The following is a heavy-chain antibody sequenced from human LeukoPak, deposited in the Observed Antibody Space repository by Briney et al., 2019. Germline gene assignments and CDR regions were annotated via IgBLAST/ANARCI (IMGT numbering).Heavy chain of an antibody. CDR2: INPNSWGT. CDR3: ARTDYSNYGLGS. V-gene: IGHV1-2*02. CDR1: VYTFTGYY. Sequence: ASVNVSCKASVYTFTGYYMHWVRQAPGQGLEWMGWINPNSWGTNYAQKFQGRVNMTRDTSISTAYMELSRLRSADTAVYYCARTDYSNYGLGSWGQGTLVTVSS. J-gene: IGHJ5*02. D-gene: IGHD4-11*01.